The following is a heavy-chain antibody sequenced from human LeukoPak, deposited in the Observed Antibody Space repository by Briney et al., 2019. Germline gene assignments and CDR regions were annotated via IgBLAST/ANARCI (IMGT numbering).Heavy chain of an antibody. V-gene: IGHV3-7*01. CDR3: AREGVVGATANHYDY. Sequence: PGGSLRLYCAATGDTFSTYWMSWVRQAPGKGLEWVANIKQDGSAKYYVDCVKGRFTISRDNAKNSLYLQMNSLRAEDAGVYYCAREGVVGATANHYDYWGQGSLVTVSS. D-gene: IGHD1-26*01. CDR1: GDTFSTYW. CDR2: IKQDGSAK. J-gene: IGHJ4*02.